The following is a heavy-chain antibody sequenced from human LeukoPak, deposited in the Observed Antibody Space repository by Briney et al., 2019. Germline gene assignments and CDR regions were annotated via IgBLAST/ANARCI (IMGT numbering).Heavy chain of an antibody. CDR1: GFTFSSYS. V-gene: IGHV3-48*01. D-gene: IGHD4-23*01. CDR3: ARIYGGIDY. CDR2: ISSSSSTI. J-gene: IGHJ4*02. Sequence: GGSLSLSFAASGFTFSSYSMNWVRQAPGKGLEWVSYISSSSSTIYYADSVKGRFTISRDNAKNSLYLQMNSLRAEDTAVYYCARIYGGIDYWGQGTLVTVSS.